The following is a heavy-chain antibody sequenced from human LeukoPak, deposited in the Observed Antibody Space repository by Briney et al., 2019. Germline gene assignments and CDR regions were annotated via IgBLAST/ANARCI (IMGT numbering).Heavy chain of an antibody. J-gene: IGHJ6*02. Sequence: GGSLRLSCAASGFTFSSYAMSWVRQTPGKGLEWVSIIYYDGSTYYADSVKGRFTISRDNSKNTMYLQMNSLRAEDTAVYYCARPLRINCGMDVWGQGTTVTVSS. CDR3: ARPLRINCGMDV. V-gene: IGHV3-53*01. CDR1: GFTFSSYA. D-gene: IGHD3-3*01. CDR2: IYYDGST.